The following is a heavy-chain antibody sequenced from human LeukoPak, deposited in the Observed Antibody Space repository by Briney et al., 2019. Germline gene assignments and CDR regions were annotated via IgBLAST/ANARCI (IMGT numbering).Heavy chain of an antibody. Sequence: GASVKVSCKASGGTFSSCAISWVRQAPGQGLEWMGGIIPIFGTANYAQKFQGRVTITTDESTSTAYMELSSLRSEDTAVYYCAASSSLDIDTYYYYYMDVWVKGTTATVSS. J-gene: IGHJ6*03. CDR1: GGTFSSCA. CDR2: IIPIFGTA. V-gene: IGHV1-69*05. D-gene: IGHD6-6*01. CDR3: AASSSLDIDTYYYYYMDV.